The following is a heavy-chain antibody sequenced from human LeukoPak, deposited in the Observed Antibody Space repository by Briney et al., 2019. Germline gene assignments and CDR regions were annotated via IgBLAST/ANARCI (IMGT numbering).Heavy chain of an antibody. Sequence: GGSLRLSCAASGFTFSSYSMNWVRQAPGKGLEGVSSISSSSSYIYYADSVKGRFTISRDNAKNSLYLQMNSLRAEDTAVYYCARDYYGSGSYYRGYYFDYWGQGTLVTVSS. CDR3: ARDYYGSGSYYRGYYFDY. CDR2: ISSSSSYI. V-gene: IGHV3-21*01. CDR1: GFTFSSYS. D-gene: IGHD3-10*01. J-gene: IGHJ4*02.